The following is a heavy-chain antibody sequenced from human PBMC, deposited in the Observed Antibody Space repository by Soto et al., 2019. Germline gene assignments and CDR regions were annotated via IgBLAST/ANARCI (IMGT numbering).Heavy chain of an antibody. Sequence: QVQLVQSGAEVKKPGSSVKVSCKASGGTFSSYAISWVRQAPGQGLEWMGGIIPIFGTANYAQKSQGRVTITADESTSTAYMELSSLRSEDTAVYYCARDRGYYPSYYFEYWGRGTLVTVSS. J-gene: IGHJ4*02. V-gene: IGHV1-69*12. D-gene: IGHD4-17*01. CDR2: IIPIFGTA. CDR3: ARDRGYYPSYYFEY. CDR1: GGTFSSYA.